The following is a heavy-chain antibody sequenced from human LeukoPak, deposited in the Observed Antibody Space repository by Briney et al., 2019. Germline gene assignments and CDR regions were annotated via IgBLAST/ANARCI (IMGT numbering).Heavy chain of an antibody. CDR1: GIPFSNYY. D-gene: IGHD6-13*01. V-gene: IGHV3-11*03. Sequence: KPGGSLRLSCVVSGIPFSNYYMHWIRQAPGKGLEWISYISSSSSYTDYADSVKGRFTISRDNAKSALYLHLNSLRLEDTAVYYCAAGTAADFWGQGTLVTVSS. CDR2: ISSSSSYT. J-gene: IGHJ4*02. CDR3: AAGTAADF.